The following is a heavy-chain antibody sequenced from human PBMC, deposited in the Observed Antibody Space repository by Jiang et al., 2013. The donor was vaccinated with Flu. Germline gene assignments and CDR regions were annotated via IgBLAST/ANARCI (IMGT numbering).Heavy chain of an antibody. CDR3: AKWPDSYGSMSPGGSSGFYGMDV. V-gene: IGHV3-30*18. Sequence: VISYDGSNKYYADSVKGRFTISRDNSKNTLYLQMNSLRAEDTAVYYCAKWPDSYGSMSPGGSSGFYGMDVWGQGTTVTVSS. CDR2: ISYDGSNK. J-gene: IGHJ6*02. D-gene: IGHD5-18*01.